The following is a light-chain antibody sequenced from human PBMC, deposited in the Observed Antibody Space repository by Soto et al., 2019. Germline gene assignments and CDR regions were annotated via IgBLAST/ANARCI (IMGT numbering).Light chain of an antibody. J-gene: IGKJ5*01. CDR3: QQRSSWPS. CDR1: QSVSTY. Sequence: DIVLTQSPATLSLSPGERATLSCRASQSVSTYSAWYQQKPGQAPRLLIYDASNRATGIPARFSGSGSGTDFTLTISSLEPEDFAVYHCQQRSSWPSFGQGTRLEIK. V-gene: IGKV3-11*01. CDR2: DAS.